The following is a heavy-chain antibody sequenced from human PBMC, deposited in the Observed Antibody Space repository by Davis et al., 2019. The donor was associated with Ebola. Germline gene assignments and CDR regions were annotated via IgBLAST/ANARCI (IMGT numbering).Heavy chain of an antibody. Sequence: GESLKISCAASGFTFSNYYMHWVRQAPGKGLEWVSAISGSGVISYYADSVKGRFTISRDNSENTLHLQMNSLRAEDTAVYYCAKGPYYYGSGSYNMDVWGQGTTVTVSS. J-gene: IGHJ6*02. D-gene: IGHD3-10*01. CDR3: AKGPYYYGSGSYNMDV. V-gene: IGHV3-23*01. CDR1: GFTFSNYY. CDR2: ISGSGVIS.